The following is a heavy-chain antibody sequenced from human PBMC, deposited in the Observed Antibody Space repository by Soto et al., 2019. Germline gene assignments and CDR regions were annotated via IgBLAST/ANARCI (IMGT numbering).Heavy chain of an antibody. Sequence: GGSLRLSCAASGFTLSYYGMSWVRQAPGKGLEWVSAVSPNGQGIYYADSVRGRFTISRDISKNTVFLHIDSLRAEDTAVYYCAKDREYPREHFHYCGQGTLVTFS. V-gene: IGHV3-23*01. CDR1: GFTLSYYG. CDR2: VSPNGQGI. D-gene: IGHD1-26*01. CDR3: AKDREYPREHFHY. J-gene: IGHJ4*02.